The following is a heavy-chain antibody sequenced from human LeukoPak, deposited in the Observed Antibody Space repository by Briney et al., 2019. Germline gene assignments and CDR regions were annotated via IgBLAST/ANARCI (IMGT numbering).Heavy chain of an antibody. J-gene: IGHJ4*02. CDR2: IYYSGST. D-gene: IGHD3-9*01. CDR1: GGSISSYY. V-gene: IGHV4-59*01. Sequence: SETLSLTCTVSGGSISSYYWSWIRQPPGKGLEWIGYIYYSGSTNYNPSLKSRVTISVDTSKNQFSLKLRSVTAADTAVYYCAREGTYYDILTGYLGHHYFDYWGQGTLVTVSS. CDR3: AREGTYYDILTGYLGHHYFDY.